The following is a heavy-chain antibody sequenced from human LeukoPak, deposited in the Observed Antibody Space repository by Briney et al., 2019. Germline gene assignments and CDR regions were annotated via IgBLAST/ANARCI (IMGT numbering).Heavy chain of an antibody. D-gene: IGHD3-22*01. CDR3: ARQREITMIVVVMDYYYGMDV. V-gene: IGHV1-2*02. CDR1: GYTFTGYY. Sequence: GASVKVSCKASGYTFTGYYMHWVRQAPGQGLEWMGWINPNSGGTKYAQKFQGRVTMTRDTSISTAYMELSGLRSDDTAVYYCARQREITMIVVVMDYYYGMDVWGQGTTVTVPS. J-gene: IGHJ6*02. CDR2: INPNSGGT.